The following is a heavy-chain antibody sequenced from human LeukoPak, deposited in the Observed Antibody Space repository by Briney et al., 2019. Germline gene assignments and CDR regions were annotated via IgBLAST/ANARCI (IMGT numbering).Heavy chain of an antibody. CDR2: INHGGST. J-gene: IGHJ4*02. D-gene: IGHD3-22*01. CDR1: GGSFSGYY. CDR3: ARGREDITKSRDYYDSSGYYSDFDY. V-gene: IGHV4-34*01. Sequence: PSETLSLTCAVYGGSFSGYYWSWIRQPPGKGLEWIGEINHGGSTNYNPSLKSRVTISVDTSKNQFSLKLSSVTAADTAVYYCARGREDITKSRDYYDSSGYYSDFDYWGQGALVTVSS.